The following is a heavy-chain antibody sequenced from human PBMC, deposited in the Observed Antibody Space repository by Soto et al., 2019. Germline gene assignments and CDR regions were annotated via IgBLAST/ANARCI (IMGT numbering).Heavy chain of an antibody. J-gene: IGHJ4*02. Sequence: SETLSLTCTVSGGSVSSGSYYWSWIRQPPGKGLEWIGYIYYSGTTNYNPSLESRVTISVDTSKNQFSLKLSSVTAADTAVYYGAGDQGKKLRWGYWGQGTMVTVSS. CDR2: IYYSGTT. CDR3: AGDQGKKLRWGY. V-gene: IGHV4-61*01. CDR1: GGSVSSGSYY. D-gene: IGHD5-12*01.